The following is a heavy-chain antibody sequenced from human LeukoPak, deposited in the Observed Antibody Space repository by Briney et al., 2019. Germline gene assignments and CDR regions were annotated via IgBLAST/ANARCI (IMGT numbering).Heavy chain of an antibody. J-gene: IGHJ4*02. D-gene: IGHD6-25*01. CDR2: ISSRSRYI. CDR1: GFTFSSYS. V-gene: IGHV3-21*01. Sequence: PGGSLRLSCAASGFTFSSYSMNWVRQAPGKGLEWVSSISSRSRYIYQADSTKGRFTISRDNAKNSLYLQMNNLRAEDTAIYYWAVDPRERRDYWGQGTLVAVSS. CDR3: AVDPRERRDY.